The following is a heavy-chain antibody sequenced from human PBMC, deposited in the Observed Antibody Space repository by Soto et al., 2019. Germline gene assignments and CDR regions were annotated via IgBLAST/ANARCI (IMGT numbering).Heavy chain of an antibody. CDR2: IYYSGST. Sequence: QVQLQESGPGLVKPSETLSLTCTVSDGSISSYYWSWIRQPPGKGLEWIGYIYYSGSTNYNPSLKSRVTISVDTSKNQFSLKLSSVIAADTAVYYCARYGSGSSVWFDPWGQGTLVTVSS. V-gene: IGHV4-59*01. CDR3: ARYGSGSSVWFDP. D-gene: IGHD3-10*01. J-gene: IGHJ5*02. CDR1: DGSISSYY.